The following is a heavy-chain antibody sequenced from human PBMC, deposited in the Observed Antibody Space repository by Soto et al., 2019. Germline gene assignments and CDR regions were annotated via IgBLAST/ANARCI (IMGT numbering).Heavy chain of an antibody. CDR1: GFTFSSYA. J-gene: IGHJ6*01. V-gene: IGHV3-30-3*01. Sequence: QVQLVESGGGVVQPGRSLRLSCAASGFTFSSYAMHWVRQAPGKGLEWVAVISYDGSNKYYADSVKGRFTISRDNSKNTLYLQMNSLRAEDTAVYYCSRGVVVAAKVSYYYGMDVW. CDR3: SRGVVVAAKVSYYYGMDV. D-gene: IGHD2-15*01. CDR2: ISYDGSNK.